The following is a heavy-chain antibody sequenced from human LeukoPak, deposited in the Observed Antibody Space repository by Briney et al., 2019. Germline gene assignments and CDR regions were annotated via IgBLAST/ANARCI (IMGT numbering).Heavy chain of an antibody. D-gene: IGHD7-27*01. Sequence: PSETLSLTCTVSGDSGSSSRYYWGWIRQPPGKGLEWIGSVSYSGTNYNNPSLKSRVTISVDTSKNQFSVKLTSVTAADTAMHYCASLGTLRSWGQGILVTVSS. CDR1: GDSGSSSRYY. V-gene: IGHV4-39*01. CDR2: VSYSGTN. J-gene: IGHJ5*02. CDR3: ASLGTLRS.